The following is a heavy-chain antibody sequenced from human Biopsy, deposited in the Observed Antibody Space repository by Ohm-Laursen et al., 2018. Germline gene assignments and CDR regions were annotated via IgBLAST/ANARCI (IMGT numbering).Heavy chain of an antibody. D-gene: IGHD3-3*01. CDR1: GFTFSSRA. J-gene: IGHJ5*02. Sequence: SLRLSGAASGFTFSSRAMSWVRQAPGKGLECVSVINGSGGSTYYADPVKGRFTISRDNSKNTLYLQMNSLRAEDTAMYYCARDLYDFCGGCPFDPWGQGTLVTVS. CDR3: ARDLYDFCGGCPFDP. CDR2: INGSGGST. V-gene: IGHV3-23*01.